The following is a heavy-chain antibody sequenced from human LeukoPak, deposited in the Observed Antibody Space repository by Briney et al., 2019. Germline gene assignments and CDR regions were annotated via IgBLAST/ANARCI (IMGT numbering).Heavy chain of an antibody. D-gene: IGHD3-10*01. CDR3: ARASTKSPLRFVLLFDH. Sequence: GGSLRLSCAASGFTVSSNYMSWVRQAPGKGLEWVSVIYSGGTTDYADSVKGRFTISRDDSKNTLYLQMSHLRAEDTAVYYCARASTKSPLRFVLLFDHWGQGTLVTVSS. J-gene: IGHJ4*02. CDR1: GFTVSSNY. CDR2: IYSGGTT. V-gene: IGHV3-53*01.